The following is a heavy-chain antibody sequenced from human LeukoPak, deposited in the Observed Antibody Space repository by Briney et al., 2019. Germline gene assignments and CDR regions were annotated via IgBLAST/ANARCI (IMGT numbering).Heavy chain of an antibody. CDR2: ISSSSSTR. D-gene: IGHD6-19*01. CDR1: GFTFSRYS. Sequence: GGSLRLSCAAPGFTFSRYSMNWVRQAPGKGLEWVSYISSSSSTRYYADSVKGRFTISRDNAKNSLYLQMNSLRAEDTAVYYCARDLSEPHWYSSGWSLDVWGQGATVTVSS. CDR3: ARDLSEPHWYSSGWSLDV. V-gene: IGHV3-48*04. J-gene: IGHJ6*02.